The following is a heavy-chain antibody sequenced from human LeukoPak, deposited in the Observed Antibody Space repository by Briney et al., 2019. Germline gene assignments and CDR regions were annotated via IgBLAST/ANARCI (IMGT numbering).Heavy chain of an antibody. CDR2: IYPNSGGT. CDR1: GYIFTGYY. V-gene: IGHV1-2*02. J-gene: IGHJ6*03. CDR3: ARSEQFPYYMDV. Sequence: GASVKVSCKASGYIFTGYYMHWVRQAPGQGLEWMGWIYPNSGGTNYAQKFQGRVTMTRDTSISTAYMELSRLRSDDTAVYYCARSEQFPYYMDVWGKGTTVTVSS. D-gene: IGHD6-19*01.